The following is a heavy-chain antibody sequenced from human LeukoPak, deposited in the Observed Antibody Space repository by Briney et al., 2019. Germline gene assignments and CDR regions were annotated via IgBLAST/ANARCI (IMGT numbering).Heavy chain of an antibody. CDR3: ARDSLRGDFESPTGY. J-gene: IGHJ4*02. CDR1: GFTFSSYV. Sequence: GGSLRLSCVVSGFTFSSYVMGWVRQAPGKGLEWVSVISGGGDSTYYADSVKGRFTISRDNSKNTLYLQMDSLRVDDTAVYYCARDSLRGDFESPTGYWGQGTWVTVSS. V-gene: IGHV3-23*01. CDR2: ISGGGDST. D-gene: IGHD2-21*02.